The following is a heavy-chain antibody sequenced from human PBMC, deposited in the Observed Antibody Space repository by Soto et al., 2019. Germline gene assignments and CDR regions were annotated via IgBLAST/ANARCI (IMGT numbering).Heavy chain of an antibody. J-gene: IGHJ5*02. CDR1: GGSISSGGYY. D-gene: IGHD2-8*01. CDR3: ARGPLYCTNGVCYTGGSSWFAP. Sequence: SETLSLTCTVSGGSISSGGYYWSWIRQHPGKGLEWIGYIYYSGSTYYNPSLKSRVTISVDTSKNQFSLRLSSVTAADTAVYYCARGPLYCTNGVCYTGGSSWFAPWGQGTLVTVSS. V-gene: IGHV4-31*03. CDR2: IYYSGST.